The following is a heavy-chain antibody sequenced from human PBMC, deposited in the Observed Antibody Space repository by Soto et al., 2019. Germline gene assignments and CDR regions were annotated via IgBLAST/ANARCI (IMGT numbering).Heavy chain of an antibody. J-gene: IGHJ4*02. D-gene: IGHD6-13*01. Sequence: EVQLLESGGGLVQPGGSLRLSCAASGFTFSSYALSWDRLAPGKGLEWVSAISGSGAGTYYADSVKGRFTISRDNSKNTLYLQMNSLRAEDTAVYYCANSIAAAGIAMDYWGQGTLVTVSS. CDR3: ANSIAAAGIAMDY. CDR1: GFTFSSYA. V-gene: IGHV3-23*01. CDR2: ISGSGAGT.